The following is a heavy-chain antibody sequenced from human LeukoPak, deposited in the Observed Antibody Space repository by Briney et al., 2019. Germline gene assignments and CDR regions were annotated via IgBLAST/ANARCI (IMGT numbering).Heavy chain of an antibody. CDR2: IYTSGST. J-gene: IGHJ4*02. D-gene: IGHD4-17*01. V-gene: IGHV4-61*02. Sequence: SETLSLTCTVSGGSISSGSYYWSWIRQPAGKGQEWIGRIYTSGSTNYNPSLKSRVTISVDTSKNQFSLKLSSVTAADTAVYYCAKNDYGDYADYWGQGTLVTVSS. CDR3: AKNDYGDYADY. CDR1: GGSISSGSYY.